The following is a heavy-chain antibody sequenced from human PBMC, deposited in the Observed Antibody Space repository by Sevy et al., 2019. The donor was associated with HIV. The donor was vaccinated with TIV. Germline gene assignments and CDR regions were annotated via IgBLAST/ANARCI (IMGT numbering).Heavy chain of an antibody. CDR3: SKALEPAMESQLPMVSPSVKGFGG. Sequence: GGSLRLSCAASGFTFNTHAMNWVRQAPGKGLEWVSTISGPGGSISYADSVQGRFTVSRDNSKNTVSLQMNSLRDDDTGVHYCSKALEPAMESQLPMVSPSVKGFGGRGQGTTVTVSS. J-gene: IGHJ6*01. D-gene: IGHD2-8*01. CDR1: GFTFNTHA. CDR2: ISGPGGSI. V-gene: IGHV3-23*01.